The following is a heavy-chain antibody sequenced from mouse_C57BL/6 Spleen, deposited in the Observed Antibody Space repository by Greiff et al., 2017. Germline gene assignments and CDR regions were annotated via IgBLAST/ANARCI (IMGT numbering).Heavy chain of an antibody. CDR1: GYTFTSYW. J-gene: IGHJ1*03. Sequence: QVQLQQPGAELVKPGASVKMSCKASGYTFTSYWITWVKQRPGQGLEWIGDIYPGSGSTNYNEKFKSKATLTVDTSASTACMQLSSLTSEVSAVYYCACTGGWYFDVWGTGTTVTVSS. CDR3: ACTGGWYFDV. CDR2: IYPGSGST. D-gene: IGHD1-1*01. V-gene: IGHV1-55*01.